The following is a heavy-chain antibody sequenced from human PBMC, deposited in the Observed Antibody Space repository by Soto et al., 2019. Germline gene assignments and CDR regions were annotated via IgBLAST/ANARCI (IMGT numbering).Heavy chain of an antibody. D-gene: IGHD3-3*01. CDR1: GGTFSSYA. V-gene: IGHV1-69*13. J-gene: IGHJ6*03. Sequence: GASVKVSCKASGGTFSSYAISWVRQAPGQGLEWMGGIIPIFGTANYAQKFQGRVTITADESTSTAYMELSSLRSEDTAVYYCARGLNDFWSGYYTPTTGYYMDVWGKGTTVTVSS. CDR3: ARGLNDFWSGYYTPTTGYYMDV. CDR2: IIPIFGTA.